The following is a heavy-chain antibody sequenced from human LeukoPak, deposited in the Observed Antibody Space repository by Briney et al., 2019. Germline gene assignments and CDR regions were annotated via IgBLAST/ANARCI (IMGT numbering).Heavy chain of an antibody. D-gene: IGHD1-26*01. J-gene: IGHJ4*02. V-gene: IGHV4-59*01. Sequence: SETLSLSCTVSGGSISSDYWSWIRQSPGKGLEWIGYIYYSGTTSYNTSLKSRVTISLDTSKNQFSLKLSSVTAAGTAVYYCARDGRGSYYHADYWGQGTLVTVSS. CDR3: ARDGRGSYYHADY. CDR2: IYYSGTT. CDR1: GGSISSDY.